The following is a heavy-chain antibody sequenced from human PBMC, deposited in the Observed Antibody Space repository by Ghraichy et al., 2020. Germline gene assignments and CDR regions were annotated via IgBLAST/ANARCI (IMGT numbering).Heavy chain of an antibody. Sequence: GGSLRLSCAASGFTFSSYAMHWVRQAPGKGLEWVAVISYDGSNKYYADSVKGRFTISRDNSKNTLYLQMNSLRAEDTAVYYCARDRRDGYNSHYYYYYGMDVWGQGTTVTVSS. D-gene: IGHD5-24*01. CDR2: ISYDGSNK. J-gene: IGHJ6*02. CDR3: ARDRRDGYNSHYYYYYGMDV. CDR1: GFTFSSYA. V-gene: IGHV3-30-3*01.